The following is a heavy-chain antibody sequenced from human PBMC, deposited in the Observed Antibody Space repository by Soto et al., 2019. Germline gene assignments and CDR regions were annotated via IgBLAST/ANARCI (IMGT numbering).Heavy chain of an antibody. CDR1: GFTFSSYS. CDR2: FRTGADDGTT. Sequence: GGSLRLSCAASGFTFSSYSMSWVRQAPGKGLEWVSGFRTGADDGTTYYADYVKGRFTISRDISKNTLFLQMNSLRAEDTAIYYCAKKVNSGPGSQYFDYWGQGTLVTVSS. V-gene: IGHV3-23*01. D-gene: IGHD3-10*01. J-gene: IGHJ4*02. CDR3: AKKVNSGPGSQYFDY.